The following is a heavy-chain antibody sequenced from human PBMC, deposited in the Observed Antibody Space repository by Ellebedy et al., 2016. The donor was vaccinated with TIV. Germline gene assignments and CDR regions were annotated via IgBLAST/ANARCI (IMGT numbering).Heavy chain of an antibody. CDR2: ISSSSSYI. Sequence: GESLKISCAASGFTFSSHSMNWVRQAPGKGLEWVSSISSSSSYIYYADSVKGRFTISRDNAKNSLYLQMDSLRAEDTAIYYCARYAVGSYYFDYWGQGTLVTVSS. CDR1: GFTFSSHS. V-gene: IGHV3-21*01. CDR3: ARYAVGSYYFDY. D-gene: IGHD2-8*01. J-gene: IGHJ4*02.